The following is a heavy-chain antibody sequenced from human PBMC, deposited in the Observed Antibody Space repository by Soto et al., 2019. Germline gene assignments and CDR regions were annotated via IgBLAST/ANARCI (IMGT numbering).Heavy chain of an antibody. CDR3: ASARFRGDANRGLGELTYFDY. CDR1: GGSISSGGYY. Sequence: SETLSLTCTVSGGSISSGGYYWSWIRQHPGKGLEWIGYIYYSGSTYYNPSLKSRVTISVDTSKNQFSLKLSSVTAADTAVYYCASARFRGDANRGLGELTYFDYWGQGTLVTVAS. V-gene: IGHV4-31*03. J-gene: IGHJ4*02. D-gene: IGHD1-26*01. CDR2: IYYSGST.